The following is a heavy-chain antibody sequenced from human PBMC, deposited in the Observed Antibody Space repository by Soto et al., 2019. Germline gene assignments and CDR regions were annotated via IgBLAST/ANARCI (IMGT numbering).Heavy chain of an antibody. CDR2: ISSGSSTI. CDR1: GLTFSTYS. CDR3: ARAQHGLLLFHFDN. V-gene: IGHV3-48*02. D-gene: IGHD2-15*01. J-gene: IGHJ4*02. Sequence: EVQLVESGGGLVPPGGSLRLSCAASGLTFSTYSMNWVRQAPGKGLEWVSYISSGSSTIYYADSVKGRFTISRDNAKNSLYLQMNSLRDEDTAVYYCARAQHGLLLFHFDNWGQGTLVTVSS.